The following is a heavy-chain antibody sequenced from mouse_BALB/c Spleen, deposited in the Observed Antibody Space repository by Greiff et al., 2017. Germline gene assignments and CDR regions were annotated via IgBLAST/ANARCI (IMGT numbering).Heavy chain of an antibody. CDR1: GYSITSDYA. CDR2: ISYSGST. Sequence: ESGPGLVKPSQSLSLTCTVTGYSITSDYAWNWIRQFPGNKLEWMGYISYSGSTSYNPSLKSRISITRDTSKNQFFLQLNSVTTEDTATYYCARKGIYYGYAFDYWGQGTTLTVSS. V-gene: IGHV3-2*02. CDR3: ARKGIYYGYAFDY. J-gene: IGHJ2*01. D-gene: IGHD2-2*01.